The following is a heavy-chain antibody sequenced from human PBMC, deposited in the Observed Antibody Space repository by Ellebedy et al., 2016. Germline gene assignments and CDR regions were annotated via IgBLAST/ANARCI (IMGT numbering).Heavy chain of an antibody. CDR3: ERDLSGATVVSTSTNQDAFDI. Sequence: ASVKVSCKASGYTFTSYGISWVRQAPGQGLEWMGWISAYNGNTNYAQKLQGRVTMTTDTSTSTAYLELRSLRSDDTAVYYCERDLSGATVVSTSTNQDAFDIWGQGTMVTVSS. D-gene: IGHD4-23*01. CDR2: ISAYNGNT. J-gene: IGHJ3*02. V-gene: IGHV1-18*01. CDR1: GYTFTSYG.